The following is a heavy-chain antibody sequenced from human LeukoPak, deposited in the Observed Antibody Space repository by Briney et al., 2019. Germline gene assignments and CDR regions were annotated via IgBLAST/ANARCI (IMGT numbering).Heavy chain of an antibody. J-gene: IGHJ3*01. CDR2: IGEDGSEK. Sequence: GGSLRLSCAASGFTFSSYWMTWVRQAPGKGLEWVANIGEDGSEKYYVDSVKGRFTISRDSAKSSLYLQMNSLKTEDTAMYYCTRDYPASFDVWGQGTLVTVSS. V-gene: IGHV3-7*03. CDR3: TRDYPASFDV. CDR1: GFTFSSYW.